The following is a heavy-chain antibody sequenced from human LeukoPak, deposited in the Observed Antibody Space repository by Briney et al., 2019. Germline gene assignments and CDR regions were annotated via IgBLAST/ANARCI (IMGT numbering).Heavy chain of an antibody. CDR1: GFTFSDAW. V-gene: IGHV3-15*01. D-gene: IGHD3-3*01. J-gene: IGHJ6*01. Sequence: GGSLRLSCAASGFTFSDAWMNWVRQAPGKGLEWVGRIKSKTDYGTTDYAAPEKGRFTISRDDSKNTLYLQMNTLKTDDTAVYFCSTVVFWGAGGGGGGMDVWGQGTTVTVSS. CDR2: IKSKTDYGTT. CDR3: STVVFWGAGGGGGGMDV.